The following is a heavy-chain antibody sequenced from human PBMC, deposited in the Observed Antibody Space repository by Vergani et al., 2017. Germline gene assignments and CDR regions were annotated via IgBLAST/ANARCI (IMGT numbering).Heavy chain of an antibody. D-gene: IGHD2-2*01. CDR1: GASMSSVGYY. V-gene: IGHV4-61*02. J-gene: IGHJ2*01. CDR3: ARDQGRCSTSCSPRWYFDL. Sequence: QVQLQESGPGLVKPSQTLSLTCTVSGASMSSVGYYWTWIRQSAGKRLEWIGDILGSGTANYNPSFQGRVSMSVATSKNQFSLTLSSVNATDTAVYYCARDQGRCSTSCSPRWYFDLWGRGTLVTVSS. CDR2: ILGSGTA.